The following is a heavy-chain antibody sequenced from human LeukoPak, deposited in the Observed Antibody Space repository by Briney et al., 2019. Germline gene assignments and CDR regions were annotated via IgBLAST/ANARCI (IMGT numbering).Heavy chain of an antibody. V-gene: IGHV3-48*01. Sequence: GGSLRLSCAASGFTFSSYSMNWVRQAPGKGLEWVSYISSSSSTIYYADSVKGRFTTSRDNAKNSLYLQMNSLRAEDTAVYYCARDDSSGWYSTSRGYFDYWGQGTLVTVSS. D-gene: IGHD6-19*01. J-gene: IGHJ4*02. CDR1: GFTFSSYS. CDR3: ARDDSSGWYSTSRGYFDY. CDR2: ISSSSSTI.